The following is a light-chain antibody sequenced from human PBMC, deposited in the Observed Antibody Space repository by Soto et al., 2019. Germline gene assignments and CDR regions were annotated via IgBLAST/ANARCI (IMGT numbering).Light chain of an antibody. CDR2: GVS. CDR1: NSDMGRFNY. Sequence: PGPGCASPAHSITISCTGTNSDMGRFNYVSWYQHRPGRAPRLLIYGVSDRPSGVSARFSGSKSGNTASLTISGLQAEEAADYYCSSFAGTNNSVFGRGTKVTVL. CDR3: SSFAGTNNSV. J-gene: IGLJ1*01. V-gene: IGLV2-14*01.